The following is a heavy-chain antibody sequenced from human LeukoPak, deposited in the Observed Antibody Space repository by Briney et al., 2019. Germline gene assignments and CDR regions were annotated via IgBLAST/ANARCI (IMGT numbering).Heavy chain of an antibody. Sequence: GGSLRLSCAASGFTFSSYSMNWVRQAPGKGVEWVSSISSSSSYIYYADSVKGRFTISRDNAKNSLYLQMNSLRAEDTAVYYCANLISPGWFDPWGQGTLVTVSS. CDR1: GFTFSSYS. CDR3: ANLISPGWFDP. CDR2: ISSSSSYI. J-gene: IGHJ5*02. V-gene: IGHV3-21*01.